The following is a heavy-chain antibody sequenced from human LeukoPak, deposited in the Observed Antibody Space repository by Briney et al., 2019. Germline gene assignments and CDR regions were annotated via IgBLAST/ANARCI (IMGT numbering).Heavy chain of an antibody. Sequence: GGSLGLSCAASGFTVSSNYMSWVRQAPGKGLEWVSVIYSGGSTYYADSVKGRFTISRDNSKNTLYLQMNSLRAEDTAVYYCARGPQYCTSTSCYTSYMDVWGKGTTVTVSS. D-gene: IGHD2-2*02. V-gene: IGHV3-66*01. J-gene: IGHJ6*03. CDR1: GFTVSSNY. CDR2: IYSGGST. CDR3: ARGPQYCTSTSCYTSYMDV.